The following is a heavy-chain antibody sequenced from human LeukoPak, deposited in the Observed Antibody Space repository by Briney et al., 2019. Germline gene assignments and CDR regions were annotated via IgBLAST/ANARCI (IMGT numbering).Heavy chain of an antibody. V-gene: IGHV3-53*01. J-gene: IGHJ4*02. CDR2: IYSGGST. CDR3: ATEGPTTAFDS. D-gene: IGHD1-26*01. Sequence: GGSLRLSCAVSGFTVSSNYMNWVRQAPGKGLEWVSVIYSGGSTYYADSVKGRFTISRDTSKNTLYLQMNSLRADDTAVYYCATEGPTTAFDSWGQGTLVTVSS. CDR1: GFTVSSNY.